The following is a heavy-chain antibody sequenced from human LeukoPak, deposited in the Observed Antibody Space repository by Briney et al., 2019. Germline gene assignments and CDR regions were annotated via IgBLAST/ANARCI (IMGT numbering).Heavy chain of an antibody. CDR2: IYYSGST. V-gene: IGHV4-59*01. CDR1: AGSISSYY. Sequence: PSETLSLTCTVSAGSISSYYWSWLRQPPGKGREGIGYIYYSGSTNYNPSLKSRVIISVDTSKNQFSLKLSPVTAADTAVYYCARVGVDYSGNIIKYYFDYWGQGTLVTVSS. D-gene: IGHD4-23*01. CDR3: ARVGVDYSGNIIKYYFDY. J-gene: IGHJ4*02.